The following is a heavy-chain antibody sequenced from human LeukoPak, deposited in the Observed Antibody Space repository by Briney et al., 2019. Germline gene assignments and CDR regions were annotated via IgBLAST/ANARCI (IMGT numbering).Heavy chain of an antibody. D-gene: IGHD4-17*01. V-gene: IGHV1-69*06. CDR3: ARDRGYGDHLLFDY. J-gene: IGHJ4*02. Sequence: GASVKVSCKASGGTFSSYAISWVRQAPGQGLEWMGGIIPIFGTANYAQKFQGRVTITADKSTSTAYMELSSLRSEDTAVYYCARDRGYGDHLLFDYWGQGTLVTVSS. CDR1: GGTFSSYA. CDR2: IIPIFGTA.